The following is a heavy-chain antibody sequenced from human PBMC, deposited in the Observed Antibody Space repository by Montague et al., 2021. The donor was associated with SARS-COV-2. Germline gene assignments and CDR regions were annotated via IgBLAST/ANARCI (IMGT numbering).Heavy chain of an antibody. CDR2: ISTPGSP. V-gene: IGHV4-61*02. D-gene: IGHD2-2*01. CDR3: TIEGHITTICSGCPRNWFDP. CDR1: GDSISRNNLY. J-gene: IGHJ5*02. Sequence: TLSLTCTLSGDSISRNNLYWTWIRQPAGKGLEWIGRISTPGSPEYNPSLKSRVTLSLDTSKNQFSLRLSSVTAADTAMYYCTIEGHITTICSGCPRNWFDPWGQGTLVTVSS.